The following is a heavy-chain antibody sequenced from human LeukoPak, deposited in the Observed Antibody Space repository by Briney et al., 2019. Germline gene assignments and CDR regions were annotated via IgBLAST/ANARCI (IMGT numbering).Heavy chain of an antibody. D-gene: IGHD5-12*01. CDR3: ARDGIRDGYNSDAFDI. CDR2: IYYSGST. Sequence: PSETLSLTCTVSGGSISSSSYYWSWIRQPPGKGLEWIGYIYYSGSTNYNPSLKSRVTISVDTSKNQFSLKLSSVTAADMAVYYCARDGIRDGYNSDAFDIWGQGTMVTVSS. CDR1: GGSISSSSYY. J-gene: IGHJ3*02. V-gene: IGHV4-61*01.